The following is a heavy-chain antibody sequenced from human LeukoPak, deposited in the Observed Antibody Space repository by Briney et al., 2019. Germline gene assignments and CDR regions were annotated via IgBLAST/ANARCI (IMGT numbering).Heavy chain of an antibody. Sequence: GGSLRLSCAASGFTFSSYAMSWVRQAPGKGLEWVSAISGSGGSTYYADSVKGRFTISRDNAKNSLYLQMNSLRAEDTAVYYCARSTAEDYYDSSGRGYYYYYGMDVWGQGTTVTVSS. CDR2: ISGSGGST. D-gene: IGHD3-22*01. J-gene: IGHJ6*02. V-gene: IGHV3-23*01. CDR3: ARSTAEDYYDSSGRGYYYYYGMDV. CDR1: GFTFSSYA.